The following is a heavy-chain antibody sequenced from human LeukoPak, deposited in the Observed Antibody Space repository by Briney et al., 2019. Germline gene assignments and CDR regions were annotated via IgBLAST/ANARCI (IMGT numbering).Heavy chain of an antibody. CDR3: ARDLSGSYMSDY. D-gene: IGHD3-10*01. Sequence: GRSLRLSCAASGFTFSNYAMHWARQAPGKGLEWVAFISHDRSNSCHADSVKGRFTISRDNSKNTLYLQMNSLTDEDTAVYYCARDLSGSYMSDYWGQGTLVTVSS. V-gene: IGHV3-30-3*01. CDR2: ISHDRSNS. CDR1: GFTFSNYA. J-gene: IGHJ4*02.